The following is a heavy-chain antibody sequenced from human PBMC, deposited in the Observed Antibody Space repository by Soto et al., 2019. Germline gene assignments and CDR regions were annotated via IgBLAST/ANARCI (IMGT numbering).Heavy chain of an antibody. CDR3: ARGREGATKLDY. D-gene: IGHD1-26*01. J-gene: IGHJ4*02. V-gene: IGHV1-69*13. Sequence: SVKVSCKASGGTFSSYAISWVRQAPGQGLEWMGGIIPIFGTANYAQKFQGRVTITADESTSTTYMELSSLRSEDTAVYYCARGREGATKLDYRGQGTLVTVSS. CDR1: GGTFSSYA. CDR2: IIPIFGTA.